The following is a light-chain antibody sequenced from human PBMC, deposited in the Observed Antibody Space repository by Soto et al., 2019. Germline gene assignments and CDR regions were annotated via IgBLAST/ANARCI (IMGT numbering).Light chain of an antibody. CDR3: TSYTSGNTYF. J-gene: IGLJ1*01. CDR1: SSDVGGYNY. Sequence: QSALTQPASVSASPGQSITISCTGTSSDVGGYNYVSWYQQHPGKAPKLIIYEVNNRPSGVSNRFSGSKSGNTASLTISGLQPEDEADYYCTSYTSGNTYFFGSGTKLTVL. CDR2: EVN. V-gene: IGLV2-14*01.